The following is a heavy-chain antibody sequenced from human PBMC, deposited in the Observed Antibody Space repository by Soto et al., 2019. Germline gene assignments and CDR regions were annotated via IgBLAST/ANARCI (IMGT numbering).Heavy chain of an antibody. CDR2: INPSGGST. CDR3: AREGGGYCSGGSCYPSNYYYYYGMDV. CDR1: GYTFTSYY. Sequence: ASVKVSCKASGYTFTSYYMHWVRQAPGQGLEWMGIINPSGGSTSYAQKFQGRVTMTRDTSTSTVYMELSSLRSEDTAVYYCAREGGGYCSGGSCYPSNYYYYYGMDVWGQGTTVTVSS. D-gene: IGHD2-15*01. V-gene: IGHV1-46*01. J-gene: IGHJ6*02.